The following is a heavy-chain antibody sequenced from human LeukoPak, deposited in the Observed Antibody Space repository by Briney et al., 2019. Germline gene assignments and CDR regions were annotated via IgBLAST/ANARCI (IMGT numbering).Heavy chain of an antibody. CDR1: GGSISSYY. Sequence: SETLSLTCTVSGGSISSYYWSWIRQPPGKGLEWIGYIYYSGSTNYNPSLKSRVTISVDTSKNQFSLKLSSVTAADTAVYYCARDIGGYGAFDIWGQGTMVTVSS. D-gene: IGHD5-18*01. J-gene: IGHJ3*02. CDR2: IYYSGST. CDR3: ARDIGGYGAFDI. V-gene: IGHV4-59*01.